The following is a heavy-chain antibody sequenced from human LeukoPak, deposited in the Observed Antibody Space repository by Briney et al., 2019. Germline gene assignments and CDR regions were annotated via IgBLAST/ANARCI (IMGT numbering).Heavy chain of an antibody. CDR1: GFTFSDYY. V-gene: IGHV3-11*04. D-gene: IGHD3-22*01. CDR2: ISSSGSTI. J-gene: IGHJ3*02. CDR3: ARDLYYYDSSGTQNDAFDI. Sequence: GGSLRLSCAASGFTFSDYYMSWIRQAPGKGLEWVSYISSSGSTIYYADSVKGRFTISRDNAKNSLYLQMNSLRAEDTAVYYCARDLYYYDSSGTQNDAFDIWGQGTMVTVSS.